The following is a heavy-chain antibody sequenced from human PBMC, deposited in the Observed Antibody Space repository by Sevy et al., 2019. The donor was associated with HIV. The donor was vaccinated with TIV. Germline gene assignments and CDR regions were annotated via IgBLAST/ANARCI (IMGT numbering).Heavy chain of an antibody. J-gene: IGHJ5*02. Sequence: SETMSLTCAVYGGSFSGYYWSWIRQPPGKGLEWIGEINHSGSTNYNPSLKSRVTISVDTSKNQFSLKLSSVTAADTAVYYCARGRLLWFGELMAPDNWFDPWGQGTLVTVSS. CDR3: ARGRLLWFGELMAPDNWFDP. CDR1: GGSFSGYY. D-gene: IGHD3-10*01. V-gene: IGHV4-34*01. CDR2: INHSGST.